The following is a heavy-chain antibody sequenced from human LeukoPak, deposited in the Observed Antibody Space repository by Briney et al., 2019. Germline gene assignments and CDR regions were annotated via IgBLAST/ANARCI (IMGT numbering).Heavy chain of an antibody. D-gene: IGHD2-21*01. J-gene: IGHJ4*02. CDR1: RYTFTSYD. CDR3: ARLSQTPDYYTHGGYCFLGY. Sequence: ASVKVSCKASRYTFTSYDINWVREAAGQGLEWMGWMNPNTGRTGYAQKFQGRVTMTRDASINTAYMELTNLRSEDTAVYYCARLSQTPDYYTHGGYCFLGYWGQGTPVTVSS. V-gene: IGHV1-8*01. CDR2: MNPNTGRT.